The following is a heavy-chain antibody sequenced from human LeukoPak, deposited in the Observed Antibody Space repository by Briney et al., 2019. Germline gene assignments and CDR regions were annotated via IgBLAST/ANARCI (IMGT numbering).Heavy chain of an antibody. D-gene: IGHD5-18*01. J-gene: IGHJ4*02. V-gene: IGHV3-23*01. CDR3: AKDRTAMITYRLVY. CDR2: ITGSGGST. CDR1: GFTFSSYA. Sequence: GGSLRLSCAASGFTFSSYAMSWVRQAPGEGLEWVSAITGSGGSTYYADSVKGRFTISRDNSKNTLYLQMNSLRAEDTAVYYCAKDRTAMITYRLVYWGQGTLVTVSS.